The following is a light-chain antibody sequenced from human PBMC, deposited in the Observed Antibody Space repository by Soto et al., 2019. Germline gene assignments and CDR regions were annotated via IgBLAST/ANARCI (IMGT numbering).Light chain of an antibody. V-gene: IGLV2-11*01. CDR2: DVS. CDR3: SAYTARSTLV. CDR1: SSDVGGYNY. Sequence: QSALTQPRSVSGSPGQSVTISCTGTSSDVGGYNYVSWYQEQPGKAPKLMIYDVSKRPSGVPDRFSGSKSGNTASLTISGLQPEDEGDYYCSAYTARSTLVFGGGTKVTVL. J-gene: IGLJ3*02.